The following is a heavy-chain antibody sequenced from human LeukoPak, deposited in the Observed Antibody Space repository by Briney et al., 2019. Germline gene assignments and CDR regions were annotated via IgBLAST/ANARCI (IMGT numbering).Heavy chain of an antibody. D-gene: IGHD5-12*01. CDR2: IIPIFGTA. V-gene: IGHV1-69*05. CDR1: GGTFSSYA. J-gene: IGHJ4*02. CDR3: ARDGYSGYSY. Sequence: ASVKVSCKASGGTFSSYAISWVRQAPGQGLEWMGGIIPIFGTANYAQKFQGRVTMTTDTSTSTAYMELRSLRSDDTAVYCCARDGYSGYSYWGQGTLVTVSS.